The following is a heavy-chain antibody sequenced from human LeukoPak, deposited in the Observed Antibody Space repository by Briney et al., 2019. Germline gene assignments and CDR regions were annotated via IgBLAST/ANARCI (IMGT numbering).Heavy chain of an antibody. J-gene: IGHJ5*02. Sequence: GGSLRLSYAASGFTFSSYEMNWVRQVPGKGLEWVSYISSSGSTIYYADSVKGRFTISRDNAKNSLYLQMNSLRAEDTAVYYCAKDRGYGDEYNWFDPWGQGTLVTVSS. D-gene: IGHD4-17*01. V-gene: IGHV3-48*03. CDR3: AKDRGYGDEYNWFDP. CDR2: ISSSGSTI. CDR1: GFTFSSYE.